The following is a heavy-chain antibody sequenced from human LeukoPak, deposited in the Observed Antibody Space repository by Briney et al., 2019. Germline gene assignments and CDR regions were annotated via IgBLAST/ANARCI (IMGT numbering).Heavy chain of an antibody. V-gene: IGHV3-20*01. CDR1: GFTFDDYG. J-gene: IGHJ5*02. D-gene: IGHD6-19*01. CDR2: INWNGGST. CDR3: ARRIAVAGTNWFDP. Sequence: GGSLRLSCAASGFTFDDYGMSWVRQAPGKGLEWVSGINWNGGSTGYADSVKGRFTVSRDNAKNSLYLQMDSLRAEDTALYHCARRIAVAGTNWFDPWGQGTLVTVSS.